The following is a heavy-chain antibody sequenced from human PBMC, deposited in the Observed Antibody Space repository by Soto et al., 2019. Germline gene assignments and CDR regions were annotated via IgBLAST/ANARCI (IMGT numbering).Heavy chain of an antibody. CDR2: IYYSGST. Sequence: SEALSLTCTVSGGSISRGDYYWSWIRQPPGKGLEWIGYIYYSGSTYYNPSLKSRVTISVDTSKNQFSLKLSSVTAADTAVYYCSRVIEGDFDYWGQGTLVTVSS. D-gene: IGHD2-21*01. CDR1: GGSISRGDYY. CDR3: SRVIEGDFDY. J-gene: IGHJ4*02. V-gene: IGHV4-30-4*01.